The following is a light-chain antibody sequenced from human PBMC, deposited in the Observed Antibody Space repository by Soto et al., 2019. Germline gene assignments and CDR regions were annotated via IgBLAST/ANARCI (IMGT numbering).Light chain of an antibody. CDR2: GAS. CDR1: QSVSSY. CDR3: QHYSSQT. J-gene: IGKJ1*01. V-gene: IGKV3-20*01. Sequence: EIMLTQSPATLSLSPGERATLSCRASQSVSSYLAWYQQKPGQAPRLLIYGASSRATGIPDRFSGSGSGTDFTLTISRLEPEDSAVYFCQHYSSQTFGQGTKVDIK.